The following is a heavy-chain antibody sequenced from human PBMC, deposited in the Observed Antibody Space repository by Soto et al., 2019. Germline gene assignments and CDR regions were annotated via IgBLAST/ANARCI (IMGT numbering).Heavy chain of an antibody. V-gene: IGHV3-30*19. J-gene: IGHJ4*02. D-gene: IGHD3-3*01. CDR3: ARDKRDLRFLEWSYYFDY. CDR2: ISYDGSNK. Sequence: GGSLRLSCEASGFTFNTNYAMGWVRQAPGKGLEWVAVISYDGSNKYYADSVKGRFTISRDNSKNTLYLQMNSLRAEDTAVYYCARDKRDLRFLEWSYYFDYWGQGTLVTVSS. CDR1: GFTFNTNYA.